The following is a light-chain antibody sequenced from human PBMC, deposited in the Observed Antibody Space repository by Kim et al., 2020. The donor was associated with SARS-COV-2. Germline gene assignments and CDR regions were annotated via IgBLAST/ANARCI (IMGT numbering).Light chain of an antibody. Sequence: GQRITIFCSGSSSDIGSNTVNWYQQFPGTTPKLLIYSNTQRPSGVPDRFSGSKSGTSASLAITELQSEDEADYYCASWDDSLGGWVFGGGTQLTVL. V-gene: IGLV1-44*01. CDR2: SNT. J-gene: IGLJ3*02. CDR1: SSDIGSNT. CDR3: ASWDDSLGGWV.